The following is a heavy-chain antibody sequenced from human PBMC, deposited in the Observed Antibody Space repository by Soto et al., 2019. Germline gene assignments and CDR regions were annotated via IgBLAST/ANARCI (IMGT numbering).Heavy chain of an antibody. J-gene: IGHJ4*02. CDR2: IYHSGST. CDR3: ARGGGRYYFDY. V-gene: IGHV4-38-2*01. CDR1: GYSISSGYY. Sequence: SETLSLTCAVSGYSISSGYYWGWIRQPPGKGLEWIGSIYHSGSTYYNPSLKSRVTISVDTSKNQFSLKLSSVTAADTAVYDCARGGGRYYFDYWGQGTLVTVSS. D-gene: IGHD3-10*01.